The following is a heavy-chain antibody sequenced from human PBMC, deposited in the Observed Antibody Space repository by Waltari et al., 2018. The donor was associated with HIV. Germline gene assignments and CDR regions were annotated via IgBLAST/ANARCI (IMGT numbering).Heavy chain of an antibody. D-gene: IGHD3-22*01. CDR1: GFTFTSSA. J-gene: IGHJ4*02. Sequence: QMQLVQSGPEVKKPGTSVKVSCKASGFTFTSSAVQWVRQARGQRLEWIGWIVGGSGNTNYAQKFQERVTITRDMSTSTAYMELSSLRSEDTAVYYCAARYYYDSSGYYPDYWGQGTLVTVSS. CDR2: IVGGSGNT. V-gene: IGHV1-58*01. CDR3: AARYYYDSSGYYPDY.